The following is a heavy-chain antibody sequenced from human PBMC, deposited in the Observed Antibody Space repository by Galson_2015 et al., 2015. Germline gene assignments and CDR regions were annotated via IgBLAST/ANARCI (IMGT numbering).Heavy chain of an antibody. J-gene: IGHJ4*02. Sequence: SETLSLTCTVSGGSISSSSYYWGWIRQPPGKGLEWIGSIYYSGSTYYNPSLKSRVTISVDTSKNQFSLKLSSVTAADTAVYYCARHSGGAVKGPFHFDYWGQGTLVTVSS. CDR3: ARHSGGAVKGPFHFDY. D-gene: IGHD1-26*01. CDR2: IYYSGST. CDR1: GGSISSSSYY. V-gene: IGHV4-39*01.